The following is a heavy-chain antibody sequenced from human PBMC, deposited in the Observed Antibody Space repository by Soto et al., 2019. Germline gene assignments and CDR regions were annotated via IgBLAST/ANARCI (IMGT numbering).Heavy chain of an antibody. CDR3: ARGRAAYYFDY. J-gene: IGHJ4*02. CDR2: TSGDGRIM. D-gene: IGHD6-25*01. V-gene: IGHV3-64*02. Sequence: GGSLRLSCAASGFTFSSYPMHWVRQVPGKGLEHVSSTSGDGRIMYYLDSVKGRFTISRDNSKNTLYLQMGSLRTEDMAVYYCARGRAAYYFDYWGQGALVTVSS. CDR1: GFTFSSYP.